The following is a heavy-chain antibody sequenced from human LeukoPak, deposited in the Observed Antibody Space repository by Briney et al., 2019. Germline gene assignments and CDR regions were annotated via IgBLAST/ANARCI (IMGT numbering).Heavy chain of an antibody. CDR3: AREREDSYYFDY. Sequence: ASVKVSCKTSGYTFASYHIHWVRQAPGQGLEWMGIIKISGGRSTYAQMFQGRVTTTRDTSTRTVYMEMSSLTSEDTALYYCAREREDSYYFDYWGQGTLVIVSS. J-gene: IGHJ4*02. D-gene: IGHD5-18*01. V-gene: IGHV1-46*01. CDR1: GYTFASYH. CDR2: IKISGGRS.